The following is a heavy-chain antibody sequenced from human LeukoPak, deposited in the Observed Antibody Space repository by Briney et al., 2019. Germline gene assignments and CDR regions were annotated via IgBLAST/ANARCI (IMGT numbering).Heavy chain of an antibody. CDR1: GYTFTSYC. V-gene: IGHV1-46*01. CDR3: ARDSRLGIAVAGTSIDY. CDR2: INPSGGST. Sequence: ASVKVSCKASGYTFTSYCMHWVRQAPGQGLEWMGIINPSGGSTSYAQKFQGRVTMTRNTSTSTVYMELSSLRSEDTAVYYCARDSRLGIAVAGTSIDYWGQGTLVTVSS. J-gene: IGHJ4*02. D-gene: IGHD6-19*01.